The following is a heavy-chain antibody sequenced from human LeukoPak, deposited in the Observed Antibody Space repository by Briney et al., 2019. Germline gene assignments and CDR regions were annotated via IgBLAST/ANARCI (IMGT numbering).Heavy chain of an antibody. CDR1: GYSISSGYY. V-gene: IGHV4-38-2*02. CDR2: IYYSGST. D-gene: IGHD6-13*01. J-gene: IGHJ4*02. Sequence: SETLSLTCTVSGYSISSGYYWGWIRQPPGKGLEWIGTIYYSGSTYYNPSLKGRVTISVDTSKNQFSLKVSSVTAADTAVYYCARHEWQQLVKFDYWGQGALVTVSS. CDR3: ARHEWQQLVKFDY.